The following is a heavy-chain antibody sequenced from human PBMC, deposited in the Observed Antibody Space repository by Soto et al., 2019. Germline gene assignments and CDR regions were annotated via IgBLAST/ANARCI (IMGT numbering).Heavy chain of an antibody. CDR3: ATVETPGGGPPASPTPQAFVV. D-gene: IGHD2-21*02. Sequence: QVQLVQSGAEVKKPGSSVKVSCKASGGTFNTYIITWVRQAPGQGLEWMGGIIPSFGTANYAPKFRGRVTITADDSTTTVYMEVSRLRSEDTAVYFCATVETPGGGPPASPTPQAFVVWGQGTEVTVSS. CDR2: IIPSFGTA. V-gene: IGHV1-69*01. J-gene: IGHJ3*01. CDR1: GGTFNTYI.